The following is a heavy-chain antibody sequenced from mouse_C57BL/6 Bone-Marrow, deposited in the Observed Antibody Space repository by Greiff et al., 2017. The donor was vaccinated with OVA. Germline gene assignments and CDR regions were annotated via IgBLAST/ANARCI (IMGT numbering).Heavy chain of an antibody. CDR3: VRHGSSSYYAMDY. CDR2: IRSKSNNYAT. J-gene: IGHJ4*01. Sequence: EVMLVESGGGLVQPKGSLKLSCAASGFSFNTYAMNWVRQAPGKGLEWVARIRSKSNNYATYYADSVKDRFTISRDDSESMLYLQMNNLKTEDTAMYYCVRHGSSSYYAMDYWGQGTSVTVSS. V-gene: IGHV10-1*01. D-gene: IGHD1-1*01. CDR1: GFSFNTYA.